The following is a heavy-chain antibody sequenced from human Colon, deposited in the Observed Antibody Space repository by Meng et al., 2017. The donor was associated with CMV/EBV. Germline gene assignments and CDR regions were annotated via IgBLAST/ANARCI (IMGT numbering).Heavy chain of an antibody. CDR2: IYTGGST. D-gene: IGHD3-3*01. J-gene: IGHJ4*02. V-gene: IGHV3-66*02. Sequence: GESLKISCVASGFSFSDYEMNWVRQAPGKGLEWVSVIYTGGSTYYADSVKGRFTISRDNSKNTLYLHMNSLRPDDTGVYYCATDPYDLWSGYPTYYFDYWGQGALVTVSS. CDR1: GFSFSDYE. CDR3: ATDPYDLWSGYPTYYFDY.